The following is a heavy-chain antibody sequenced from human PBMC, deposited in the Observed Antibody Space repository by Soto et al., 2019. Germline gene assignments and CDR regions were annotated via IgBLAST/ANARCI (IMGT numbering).Heavy chain of an antibody. CDR1: GFTFSNYA. V-gene: IGHV3-23*01. Sequence: PGGSLRLSCAASGFTFSNYAMNWVRQAPGKGLEWVSGISVGGRTYYADSLKGRFTVSRDNSKNTLYLQMNSLGAEDTAVYYCARQPVGVAGIDFWGQGALVTVSS. J-gene: IGHJ4*02. D-gene: IGHD2-15*01. CDR2: ISVGGRT. CDR3: ARQPVGVAGIDF.